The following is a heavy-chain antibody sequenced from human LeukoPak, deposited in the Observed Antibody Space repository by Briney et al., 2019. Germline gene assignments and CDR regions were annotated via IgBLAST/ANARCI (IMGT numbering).Heavy chain of an antibody. CDR3: VTGLGSSDHYYRYFDY. Sequence: GGSLRFSCAASGFTFSSYEMNWVRQAPGKGLEWVLYIGSRGRTIYYADTVKGRFTISRDNAKNSLYLQMNSLRADDTAAYYCVTGLGSSDHYYRYFDYWGQGTLVTVSP. CDR1: GFTFSSYE. J-gene: IGHJ4*02. D-gene: IGHD3-22*01. V-gene: IGHV3-48*03. CDR2: IGSRGRTI.